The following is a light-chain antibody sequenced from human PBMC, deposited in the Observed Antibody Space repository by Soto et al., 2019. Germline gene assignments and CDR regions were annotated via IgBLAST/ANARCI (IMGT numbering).Light chain of an antibody. V-gene: IGLV1-40*01. J-gene: IGLJ1*01. Sequence: QSVLTQPPSVCGAPGQRVTISCTGSSSNIGAGYDVHWYQQLPGTAPKLLIYGNSNRPSGVPDRFSGSKSGTSASLAITGLKAEDEADYYCQSYDSSLSALYVFGTGTKLTVL. CDR1: SSNIGAGYD. CDR3: QSYDSSLSALYV. CDR2: GNS.